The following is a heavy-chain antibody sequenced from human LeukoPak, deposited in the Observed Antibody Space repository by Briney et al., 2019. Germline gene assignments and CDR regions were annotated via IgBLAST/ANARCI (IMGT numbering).Heavy chain of an antibody. CDR2: INPNYNSGGT. CDR1: GYRFTDYY. D-gene: IGHD1-7*01. J-gene: IGHJ4*02. V-gene: IGHV1-2*02. CDR3: ARSGVTGTWFSAY. Sequence: ASVKVSCKSSGYRFTDYYINWVRQAPGQGLEWMGWINPNYNSGGTNYAQNFQGRVTMTRDTSISTAYTELRSLRSDDTAVYFCARSGVTGTWFSAYWGQGTLVTVSS.